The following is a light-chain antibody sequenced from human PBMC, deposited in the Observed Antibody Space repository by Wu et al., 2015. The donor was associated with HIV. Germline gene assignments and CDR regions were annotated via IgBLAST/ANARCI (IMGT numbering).Light chain of an antibody. CDR2: GAS. CDR3: QQYVSSPVT. Sequence: EIVLTQSPGTLSLSLGERATLSCRASQSVSSTYLAWYQQKPGQAPRILIYGASSRATGIPDRFTGSGSGTDFTLTISRLEPEDFAAYYCQQYVSSPVTFGQGTKLEIK. J-gene: IGKJ2*01. CDR1: QSVSSTY. V-gene: IGKV3-20*01.